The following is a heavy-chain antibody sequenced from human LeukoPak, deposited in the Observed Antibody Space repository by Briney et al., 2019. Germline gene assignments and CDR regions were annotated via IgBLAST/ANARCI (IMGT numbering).Heavy chain of an antibody. CDR1: GFIFSGYG. CDR3: AKIPPAAAAVPFDY. D-gene: IGHD6-25*01. V-gene: IGHV3-30*02. Sequence: PGGSLRLSCAASGFIFSGYGMHWVRQAPGKGLEWVSFIRYDGSNKYYADSVKGRFTISRDNSKNTLYLQMNSLRTEDTAVYYCAKIPPAAAAVPFDYWGQGTLFTVCS. J-gene: IGHJ4*02. CDR2: IRYDGSNK.